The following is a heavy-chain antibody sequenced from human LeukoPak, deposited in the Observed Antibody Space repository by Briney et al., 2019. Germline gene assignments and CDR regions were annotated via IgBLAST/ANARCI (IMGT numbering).Heavy chain of an antibody. Sequence: PSETLSLTCTVSGGSISNYYWTWIRQPAGKGLKWIGRIYTSGGTNYNPSLKSRVTMSVDTSKNQFSLKLSSVTAADTAMYYCARAAEYSSGWYLFDYWGQGILVTVSA. D-gene: IGHD6-19*01. CDR1: GGSISNYY. V-gene: IGHV4-4*07. CDR3: ARAAEYSSGWYLFDY. J-gene: IGHJ4*02. CDR2: IYTSGGT.